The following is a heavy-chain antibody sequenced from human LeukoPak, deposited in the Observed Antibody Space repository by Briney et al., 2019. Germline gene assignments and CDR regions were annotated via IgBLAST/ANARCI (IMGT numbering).Heavy chain of an antibody. V-gene: IGHV1-69*06. CDR3: ARGDYGGNSVVDAFDI. CDR2: IIPIFGTA. CDR1: GGTFSSYA. D-gene: IGHD4-23*01. J-gene: IGHJ3*02. Sequence: GASVKVSCKASGGTFSSYAISWVRQAPGQGLEWMGGIIPIFGTASYAQKFQGRVTITADKSTSTAYMELSSLRSEDTAVYYCARGDYGGNSVVDAFDIWGQGTMVTVSS.